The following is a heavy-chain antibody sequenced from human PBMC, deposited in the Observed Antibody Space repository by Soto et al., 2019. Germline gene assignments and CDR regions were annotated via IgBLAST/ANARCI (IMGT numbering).Heavy chain of an antibody. D-gene: IGHD6-6*01. CDR3: ARAHSSSSWFDP. Sequence: SETLSLTCAVSGYSISSGYYWGWIRQPPGKGLEWIGSIYHSGSTYYNPSLKSRVTISVDTSKNQFSLKLSSVTTADTAVYYCARAHSSSSWFDPWGQGTLVTVSS. CDR1: GYSISSGYY. J-gene: IGHJ5*02. V-gene: IGHV4-38-2*01. CDR2: IYHSGST.